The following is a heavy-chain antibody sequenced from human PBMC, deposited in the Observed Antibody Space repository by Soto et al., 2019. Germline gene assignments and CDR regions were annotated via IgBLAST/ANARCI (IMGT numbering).Heavy chain of an antibody. CDR3: IKERLGSQCVLGS. D-gene: IGHD3-16*01. V-gene: IGHV3-43*01. J-gene: IGHJ5*02. CDR1: GFTFDRYT. Sequence: EVQLVESGGVVVQPGGSLRLSCAASGFTFDRYTMHWVRQGPAKGLEWVSLINRDGRRTDYEDSVKGRFSISRDNERDSLHLQMNSLITDDTAFYECIKERLGSQCVLGSWGQGTLVTVSS. CDR2: INRDGRRT.